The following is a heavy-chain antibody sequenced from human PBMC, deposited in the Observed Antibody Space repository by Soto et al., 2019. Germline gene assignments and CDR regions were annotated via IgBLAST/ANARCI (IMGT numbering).Heavy chain of an antibody. CDR3: ARDTVVAGEFLIAPAGYWYDP. CDR2: IKQDGSEK. CDR1: GFTFSRYW. Sequence: EGQLVESGGGLVQPGGSLRLSCAASGFTFSRYWMTWVRQAPGKGLEWVANIKQDGSEKYYVDSVRGRFTISRDNAKNSLYLQMSSLRAEDTAVYYCARDTVVAGEFLIAPAGYWYDPCGQGTLVIVSS. V-gene: IGHV3-7*03. D-gene: IGHD6-13*01. J-gene: IGHJ5*02.